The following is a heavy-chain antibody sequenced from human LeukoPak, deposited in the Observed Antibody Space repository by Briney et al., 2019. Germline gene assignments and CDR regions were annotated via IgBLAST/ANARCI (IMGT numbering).Heavy chain of an antibody. CDR2: INPNSGGT. CDR3: ARPHIAVAGKLDAFDI. Sequence: ASVKVSCKASGYTFTGYYMHWVRQAPGQGLEWMGWINPNSGGTNYAQKFQGRVTMTTDTSTSTAYMELRSLRSDDTAVYYCARPHIAVAGKLDAFDIWGQGTMVTVSS. CDR1: GYTFTGYY. V-gene: IGHV1-2*02. J-gene: IGHJ3*02. D-gene: IGHD6-19*01.